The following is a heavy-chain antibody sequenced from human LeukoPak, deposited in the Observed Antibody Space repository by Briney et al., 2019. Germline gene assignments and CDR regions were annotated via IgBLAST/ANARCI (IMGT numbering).Heavy chain of an antibody. J-gene: IGHJ3*02. Sequence: NPSETLSLTCTVSGGSISSYYWSWIRLPPGMGLEWIGYIYYSGSTNYNPSLKSRVTVSVDTSKNQFSLKLKLNSVTAADTAVYYCARSVPQPIAARPSYAFDIWGQGTMVTVSS. V-gene: IGHV4-59*01. CDR3: ARSVPQPIAARPSYAFDI. D-gene: IGHD6-6*01. CDR1: GGSISSYY. CDR2: IYYSGST.